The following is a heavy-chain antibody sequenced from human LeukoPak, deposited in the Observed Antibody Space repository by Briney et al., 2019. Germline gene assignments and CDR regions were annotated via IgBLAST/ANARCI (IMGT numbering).Heavy chain of an antibody. D-gene: IGHD3-22*01. CDR3: ARARPQEYYERRCSYGKDV. CDR2: IYPGDSDT. Sequence: GESLKISCKGSGYSFTSYWIGWVRQMPGKGLEWMGIIYPGDSDTRYSPSFQGQVTISADKSISTAYLQWSSLKASDTAMYYCARARPQEYYERRCSYGKDVWGQGNTGHVSS. CDR1: GYSFTSYW. J-gene: IGHJ6*02. V-gene: IGHV5-51*01.